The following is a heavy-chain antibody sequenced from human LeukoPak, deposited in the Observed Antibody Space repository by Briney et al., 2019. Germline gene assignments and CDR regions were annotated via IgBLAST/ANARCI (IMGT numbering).Heavy chain of an antibody. CDR2: IYYSGST. V-gene: IGHV4-59*01. J-gene: IGHJ2*01. D-gene: IGHD6-13*01. CDR1: GGSIRSYY. Sequence: PSETLSLTCTVSGGSIRSYYWSWIRQPPGKGLEWIRYIYYSGSTNYNPSLKSRVTISVDTSKNQFSLKLSSVTAADTAVYYCARVYYSSSYDYWYFDLWGRGTLVTVSS. CDR3: ARVYYSSSYDYWYFDL.